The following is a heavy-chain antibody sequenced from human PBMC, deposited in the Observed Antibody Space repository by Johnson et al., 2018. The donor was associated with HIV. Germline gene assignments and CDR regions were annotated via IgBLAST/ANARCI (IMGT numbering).Heavy chain of an antibody. CDR3: ARASVSSPRYSSSSDDAFDI. V-gene: IGHV3-74*02. Sequence: VQLVESGGGLVQPGGSLRLSCTASGFTFSRYWMHWVRQAPGKGLVWVSRINWNGGSTGYADSVRGRFTISRDNSRNTVSLQMIILRPKDTAMYYCARASVSSPRYSSSSDDAFDIWGQGTMVTVSS. D-gene: IGHD6-6*01. J-gene: IGHJ3*02. CDR1: GFTFSRYW. CDR2: INWNGGST.